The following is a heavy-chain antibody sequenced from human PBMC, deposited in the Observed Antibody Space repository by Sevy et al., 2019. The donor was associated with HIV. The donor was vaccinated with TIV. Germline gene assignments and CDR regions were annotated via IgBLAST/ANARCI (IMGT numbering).Heavy chain of an antibody. V-gene: IGHV1-69*06. CDR3: ARARKYGDPFYYYYYYMDV. J-gene: IGHJ6*03. D-gene: IGHD4-17*01. CDR1: GGTFSSYA. Sequence: ASVKVSCKASGGTFSSYAISWVRQAPGQGLEWMGGLIPIFGTANYAQKFQGRVTITADKSTSTAYMELSSLRSEDTAVYYCARARKYGDPFYYYYYYMDVWGKGTTVTVSS. CDR2: LIPIFGTA.